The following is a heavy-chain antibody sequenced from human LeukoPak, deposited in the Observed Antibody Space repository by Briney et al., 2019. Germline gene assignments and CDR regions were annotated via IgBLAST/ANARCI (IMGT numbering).Heavy chain of an antibody. Sequence: GGSLRLSCAASGFTFSDYYMSWIRQAPGKGLEWVSYISSSGSTIYYADSVKGRFTISRDNAKNSLYLQMNSLRAEDTAVYYCARDGLTLSSSWYFTYNWFDPWGQGTLVTVSS. CDR1: GFTFSDYY. CDR3: ARDGLTLSSSWYFTYNWFDP. J-gene: IGHJ5*02. D-gene: IGHD6-13*01. CDR2: ISSSGSTI. V-gene: IGHV3-11*01.